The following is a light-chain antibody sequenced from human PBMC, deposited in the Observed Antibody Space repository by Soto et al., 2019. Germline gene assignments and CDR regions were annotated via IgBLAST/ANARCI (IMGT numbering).Light chain of an antibody. CDR2: GNS. V-gene: IGLV1-40*01. J-gene: IGLJ1*01. CDR1: SSNIGAGYD. Sequence: QTVVTQPPSVSGAPGQRVTISCTGSSSNIGAGYDVHWYQQLPGTAPKLLIYGNSNRPSGVPDRFSGSKSGTSASLAITGLQAEDEADYYCQSYDSSLSAXFGTGTKVTVL. CDR3: QSYDSSLSAX.